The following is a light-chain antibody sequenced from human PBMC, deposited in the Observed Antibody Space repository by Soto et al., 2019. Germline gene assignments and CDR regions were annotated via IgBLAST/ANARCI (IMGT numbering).Light chain of an antibody. CDR3: QQYKNSRT. Sequence: IVLTQSPGTLSLSPGERATLSCRASQTITGRSLAWYQQKPGQAPRLLITSISNRATGIPDRFSGSGSGADFTLTITRLEPEDFAVYYCQQYKNSRTFGQGTKV. CDR1: QTITGRS. J-gene: IGKJ1*01. V-gene: IGKV3-20*01. CDR2: SIS.